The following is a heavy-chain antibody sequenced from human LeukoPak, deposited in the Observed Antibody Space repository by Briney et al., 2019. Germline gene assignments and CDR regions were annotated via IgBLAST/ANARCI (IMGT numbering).Heavy chain of an antibody. J-gene: IGHJ4*02. CDR3: ARVAPIYSSSLYYLDY. CDR2: IWYDGANK. D-gene: IGHD6-13*01. Sequence: SGGSLRLSCVASGFTFRNYAMSWVRQAPGKGLEWVAVIWYDGANKYYADSVKGRFTISRDNSKNTLYLQMDSLRAEDMAVYYCARVAPIYSSSLYYLDYWGQGTLVTVSS. V-gene: IGHV3-33*08. CDR1: GFTFRNYA.